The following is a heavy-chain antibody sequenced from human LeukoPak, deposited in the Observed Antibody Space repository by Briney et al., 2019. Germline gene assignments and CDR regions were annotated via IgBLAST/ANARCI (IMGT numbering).Heavy chain of an antibody. CDR2: MNPNSGNT. D-gene: IGHD3-22*01. CDR3: ASGYYDSSGYYYLLDY. Sequence: ASVKVSCKASGYTFTSYDINWVRQATGQGLEWMGWMNPNSGNTGYAQKFQGRVTMTRNTSISTAYMELSSLRSEDTAVYYCASGYYDSSGYYYLLDYWGQGTLVSVSS. J-gene: IGHJ4*02. V-gene: IGHV1-8*01. CDR1: GYTFTSYD.